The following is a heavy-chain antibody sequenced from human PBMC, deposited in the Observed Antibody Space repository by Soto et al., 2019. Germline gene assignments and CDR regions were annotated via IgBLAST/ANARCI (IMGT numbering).Heavy chain of an antibody. CDR2: INHSGST. CDR3: ARGRGYSYGLDH. V-gene: IGHV4-34*01. D-gene: IGHD5-18*01. Sequence: SETLSLTCAVYGGSFSGYYWSWIRQPPGKGLEWIGEINHSGSTNYNPSLKSRVTISVDTSKNQFSLKLSSVTAADTAVYYCARGRGYSYGLDHWGQGNLVT. CDR1: GGSFSGYY. J-gene: IGHJ5*02.